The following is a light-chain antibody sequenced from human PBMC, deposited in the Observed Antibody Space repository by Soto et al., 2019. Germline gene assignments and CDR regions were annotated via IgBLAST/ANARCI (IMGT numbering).Light chain of an antibody. J-gene: IGKJ1*01. CDR1: QSISSNY. CDR3: QQYDTSPWT. V-gene: IGKV3-20*01. Sequence: EIVLTQSPGTRSLSPGERATLSCRASQSISSNYFAWYQQEPGQAPRLLIYAASTRATGIPDRFSGSGSGTDFTLTISRLEPEDFAVYYCQQYDTSPWTFGRGTKVDIK. CDR2: AAS.